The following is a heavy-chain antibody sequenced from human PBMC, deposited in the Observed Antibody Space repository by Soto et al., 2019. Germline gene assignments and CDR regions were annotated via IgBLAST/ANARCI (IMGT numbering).Heavy chain of an antibody. CDR2: ISIRGGNE. J-gene: IGHJ4*02. D-gene: IGHD6-6*01. Sequence: GGSLRLSCAASGFTFSSYAMHWARQAPGKGLEWVTVISIRGGNEYYAESVRSRFTISRDDTKNTLYLKMNSLRVEDTAVYYCARGTIVARQHLDYWGQGTLVTVSS. CDR3: ARGTIVARQHLDY. CDR1: GFTFSSYA. V-gene: IGHV3-30*03.